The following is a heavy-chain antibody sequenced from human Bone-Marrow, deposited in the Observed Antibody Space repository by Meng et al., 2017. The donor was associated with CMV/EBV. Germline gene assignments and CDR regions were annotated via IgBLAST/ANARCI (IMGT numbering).Heavy chain of an antibody. CDR2: IRSKAYGGTT. CDR3: TGTYYFDSSGFSLPY. D-gene: IGHD3-22*01. Sequence: SLKISCTASGFTFGDYAMSWVRQAPGKGLEWLGFIRSKAYGGTTQYAASVKGRFTISRDDSKSIAYLQMNTLKTEDTAVYYCTGTYYFDSSGFSLPYWGQGTLVTASS. J-gene: IGHJ4*02. V-gene: IGHV3-49*04. CDR1: GFTFGDYA.